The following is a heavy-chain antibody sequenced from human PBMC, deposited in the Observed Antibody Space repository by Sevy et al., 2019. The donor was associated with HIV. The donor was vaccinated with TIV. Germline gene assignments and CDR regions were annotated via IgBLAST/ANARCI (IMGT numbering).Heavy chain of an antibody. J-gene: IGHJ4*02. CDR1: GYTFTSYG. Sequence: ASVKVSCKASGYTFTSYGIRWVRQAPGLGLEWMGWISAYNGNTNYAQKLQGRVTMTTDTSTSTAYMELRSLRSDDTAVYYCARDLPAHYYDSSGPPRGNLDYWGQGTLVTVSS. CDR2: ISAYNGNT. V-gene: IGHV1-18*01. D-gene: IGHD3-22*01. CDR3: ARDLPAHYYDSSGPPRGNLDY.